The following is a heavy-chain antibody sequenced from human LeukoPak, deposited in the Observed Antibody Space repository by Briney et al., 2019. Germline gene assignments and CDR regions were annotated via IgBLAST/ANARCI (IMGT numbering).Heavy chain of an antibody. CDR1: GFSLSTGGMC. D-gene: IGHD1-26*01. Sequence: SGPTLVNPTQTLTLTCTFSGFSLSTGGMCVSWIRQPPGKALEWLARIDWDDDKYYSTSLKTRLTLSKDTSKNQVVLTMTNMDPVDTATYYCARTGLGALDYFDFWGQGTLVTVSS. V-gene: IGHV2-70*11. J-gene: IGHJ4*02. CDR3: ARTGLGALDYFDF. CDR2: IDWDDDK.